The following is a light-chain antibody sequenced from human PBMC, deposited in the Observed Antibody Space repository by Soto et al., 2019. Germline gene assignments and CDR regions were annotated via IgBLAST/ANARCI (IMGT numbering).Light chain of an antibody. CDR2: EVT. J-gene: IGLJ1*01. CDR3: SSYTGGNPSYV. Sequence: SVLTEPSSVSGSPGQSITICCSGTSRYFGSYSHVSWYQQHPGKAPKLMIYEVTIRPSGVSDRFSGSKSGNTASLTVSGLQAEDEADYYCSSYTGGNPSYVLGTGTKVTVL. V-gene: IGLV2-8*01. CDR1: SRYFGSYSH.